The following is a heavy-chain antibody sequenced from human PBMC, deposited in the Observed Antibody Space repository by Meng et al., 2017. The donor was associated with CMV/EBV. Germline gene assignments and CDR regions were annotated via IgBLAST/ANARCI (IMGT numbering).Heavy chain of an antibody. CDR1: GGSISSSNW. CDR3: ASAGDYGGNSKYYFDY. CDR2: INHSGST. V-gene: IGHV4-4*02. D-gene: IGHD4-23*01. J-gene: IGHJ4*02. Sequence: SETLSLTCAVSGGSISSSNWWSWVRQPPGKGLEWIGEINHSGSTNYNPSLKSRVTISVDTSKNQFSLKLSSVTAADTAVYYCASAGDYGGNSKYYFDYWGQGTLVTVSS.